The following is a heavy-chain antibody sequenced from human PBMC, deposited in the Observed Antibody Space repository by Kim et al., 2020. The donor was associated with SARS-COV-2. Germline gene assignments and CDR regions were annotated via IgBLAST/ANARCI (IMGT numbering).Heavy chain of an antibody. J-gene: IGHJ4*02. CDR2: INHSGST. CDR3: ARDEGYGSGSYGSWYFDY. D-gene: IGHD3-10*01. V-gene: IGHV4-34*01. CDR1: GGSFSGYY. Sequence: SETLSLTCAVYGGSFSGYYWSWIRQPPGKGLEWIGEINHSGSTNYNPSLKSRVTISVDTSKNQFSLKLSSVTAADTAVYYCARDEGYGSGSYGSWYFDYWGQGTLVTVSS.